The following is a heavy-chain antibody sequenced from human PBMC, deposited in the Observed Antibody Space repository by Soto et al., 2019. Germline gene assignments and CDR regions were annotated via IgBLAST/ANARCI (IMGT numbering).Heavy chain of an antibody. CDR1: GLTVSNAY. D-gene: IGHD3-10*01. Sequence: EVQLVESGGGLIQPGGSLRLSCAASGLTVSNAYMAWVRQAPGMGLEWVSVIYDNGTTYYADSEKGRFTISRDTSTNTLSLQMDSLRAEDTAVYYCVRPLPSGRNYGLDVWGQGTTVTVSS. CDR2: IYDNGTT. J-gene: IGHJ6*02. CDR3: VRPLPSGRNYGLDV. V-gene: IGHV3-53*01.